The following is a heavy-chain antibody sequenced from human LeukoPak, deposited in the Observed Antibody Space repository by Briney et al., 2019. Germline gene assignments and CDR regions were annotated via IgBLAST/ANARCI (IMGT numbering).Heavy chain of an antibody. CDR3: AKDIISESVVVITGFDY. D-gene: IGHD3-22*01. V-gene: IGHV3-33*06. CDR1: GFTFDDYA. J-gene: IGHJ4*02. Sequence: GGSLRLSCAASGFTFDDYAMHWVRQAPGKGLEWVAGIWYDGSNKYYADSVKGRFTISRDNSKNTLYLQMNSLRAEDTAVYYCAKDIISESVVVITGFDYWGQGTLVTVSS. CDR2: IWYDGSNK.